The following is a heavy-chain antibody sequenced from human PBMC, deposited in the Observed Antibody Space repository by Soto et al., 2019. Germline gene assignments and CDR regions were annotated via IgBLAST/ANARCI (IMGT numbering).Heavy chain of an antibody. D-gene: IGHD3-16*02. CDR3: ARDFLGYDYVWGSYRIYYYYGMDV. V-gene: IGHV1-69*13. Sequence: ASVKVSCKASGGTFSSYAISWVRQAPGQGLEWMGGIIPIFGTANYAQKFQGRVTITADESTSTAYMELSSLRSEDTAVYYCARDFLGYDYVWGSYRIYYYYGMDVWGQGTTVTVSS. CDR1: GGTFSSYA. J-gene: IGHJ6*02. CDR2: IIPIFGTA.